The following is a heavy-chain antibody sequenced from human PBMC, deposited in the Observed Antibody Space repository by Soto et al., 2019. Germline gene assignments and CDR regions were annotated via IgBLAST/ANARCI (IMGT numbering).Heavy chain of an antibody. CDR2: IYHSGRT. Sequence: QVQLQESGPGLVKPSGTLSLTCAVSGGSISSSNWWSWVRQPPGKGLEWIGEIYHSGRTNYNPALKSRFTISLDKSNSQFSLKVISVTAADTAVYYCARRSDIMSPIRNFDFDYWGQGTLVTVSS. CDR3: ARRSDIMSPIRNFDFDY. J-gene: IGHJ4*02. D-gene: IGHD5-12*01. V-gene: IGHV4-4*02. CDR1: GGSISSSNW.